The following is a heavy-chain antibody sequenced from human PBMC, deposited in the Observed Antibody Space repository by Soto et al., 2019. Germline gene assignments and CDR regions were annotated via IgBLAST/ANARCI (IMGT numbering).Heavy chain of an antibody. Sequence: EVQLLESGGGLVQPGGSLRLSCAASGFTFSSYAMSWVRQAPGKGLEWVSGISGSGGSTHYADSVKGRFTISRDNSKNTLYLQMNSLRAEDTAVYSCAKVLSPYSYDSSDLLGDAFDIWGQGTMVTVSS. D-gene: IGHD3-22*01. CDR1: GFTFSSYA. V-gene: IGHV3-23*01. CDR3: AKVLSPYSYDSSDLLGDAFDI. CDR2: ISGSGGST. J-gene: IGHJ3*02.